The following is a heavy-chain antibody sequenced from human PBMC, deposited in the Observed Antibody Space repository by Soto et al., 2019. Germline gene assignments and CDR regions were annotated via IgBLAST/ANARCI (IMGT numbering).Heavy chain of an antibody. J-gene: IGHJ4*02. CDR3: ARDFVEGSGPNFDY. CDR1: GFTFSSYW. D-gene: IGHD2-15*01. CDR2: IKQDGSEK. Sequence: GGSLRLSCAASGFTFSSYWMSWVRQAPGKGLEWVANIKQDGSEKYYVDSVKGRFTISRDNAKNSLYLQMNSLRAEDTAVYYCARDFVEGSGPNFDYWGQGTLVTVSS. V-gene: IGHV3-7*05.